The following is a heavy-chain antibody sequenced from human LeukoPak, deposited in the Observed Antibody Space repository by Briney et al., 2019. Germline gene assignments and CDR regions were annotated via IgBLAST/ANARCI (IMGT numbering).Heavy chain of an antibody. Sequence: GGSLRLSCKASEFTFSSYWMSWVRQAPGEGLEWVSAISGSGGSTYYADSVKGRFTISRDNSKNTLYLQMNSLRAEDTAVYYCAKDEIRYFDWLSVYFDYWGQGTLVTVSS. CDR2: ISGSGGST. CDR1: EFTFSSYW. CDR3: AKDEIRYFDWLSVYFDY. J-gene: IGHJ4*02. D-gene: IGHD3-9*01. V-gene: IGHV3-23*01.